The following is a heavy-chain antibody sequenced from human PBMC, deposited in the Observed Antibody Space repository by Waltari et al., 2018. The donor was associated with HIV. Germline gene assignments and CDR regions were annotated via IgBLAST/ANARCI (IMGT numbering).Heavy chain of an antibody. J-gene: IGHJ6*02. D-gene: IGHD3-10*01. Sequence: QVQLVESGGGVVQPGGSLRLSCAGSGFTFSGFGMHWVRQAPGKGLEWVAFIRYDGSNKYYADSVKGRFTISRDNSKNTLYLQMNSLRAEDTAVYYCAKDRGLQSYEGMDVWGQGTTVTVSS. V-gene: IGHV3-30*02. CDR1: GFTFSGFG. CDR3: AKDRGLQSYEGMDV. CDR2: IRYDGSNK.